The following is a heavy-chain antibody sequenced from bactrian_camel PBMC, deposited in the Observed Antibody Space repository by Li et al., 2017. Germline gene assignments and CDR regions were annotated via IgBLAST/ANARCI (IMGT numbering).Heavy chain of an antibody. CDR2: ISWSVDST. CDR1: GFNFDDYA. V-gene: IGHV3-1*01. J-gene: IGHJ4*01. CDR3: ATGICDRGVCYTPY. D-gene: IGHD2*01. Sequence: DVQLVESGGGLVQPGGSLRLSCAASGFNFDDYALGWIRQASGKGLEWVSAISWSVDSTKYADYVKGRVTISRNNAQTFLQMNSLKPEDTAKYYCATGICDRGVCYTPYWGQGTQVTVS.